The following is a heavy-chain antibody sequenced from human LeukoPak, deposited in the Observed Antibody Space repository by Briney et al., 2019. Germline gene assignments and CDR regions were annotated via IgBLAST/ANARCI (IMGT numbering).Heavy chain of an antibody. CDR2: INHSGST. J-gene: IGHJ5*02. CDR3: ARGAIRWVVVPAAQTDWFDP. D-gene: IGHD2-2*01. Sequence: SETLSLTCAVYGGSFSGYYWSWIRQPPGKGLEWIGEINHSGSTNYNPSLKSRVTISVDTSKNQFSLKLSSVTAADTAVYYCARGAIRWVVVPAAQTDWFDPWGQGTLVTVSS. V-gene: IGHV4-34*01. CDR1: GGSFSGYY.